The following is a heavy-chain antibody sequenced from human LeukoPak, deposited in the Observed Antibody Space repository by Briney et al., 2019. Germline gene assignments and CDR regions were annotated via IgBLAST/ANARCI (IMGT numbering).Heavy chain of an antibody. D-gene: IGHD3-10*01. J-gene: IGHJ4*02. CDR1: GFTFSSFA. V-gene: IGHV3-64*01. Sequence: GGSLRLSCAASGFTFSSFAMHWVRQAPGKGLEYVSAITSDGGFTYYTNSVKGRFTISRDNSKNTLYLQMGSLRAEDMAVYYCATADFSSYYNYWGQGTLVTVSS. CDR3: ATADFSSYYNY. CDR2: ITSDGGFT.